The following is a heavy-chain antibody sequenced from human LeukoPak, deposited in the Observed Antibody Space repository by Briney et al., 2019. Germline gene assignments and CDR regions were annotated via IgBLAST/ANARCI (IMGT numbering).Heavy chain of an antibody. J-gene: IGHJ5*01. CDR3: ARQSRSNSWFSGGPKALNWFDS. Sequence: SETLSLTCTVSGGSISSSSYYWGWIRQPPGKGLEWIGSIYYSGSTYYNPSLKSRLAISVDPSKNQFSVKLNSVTAADTALYYCARQSRSNSWFSGGPKALNWFDSWAQGTLVTVSS. CDR1: GGSISSSSYY. CDR2: IYYSGST. D-gene: IGHD6-13*01. V-gene: IGHV4-39*01.